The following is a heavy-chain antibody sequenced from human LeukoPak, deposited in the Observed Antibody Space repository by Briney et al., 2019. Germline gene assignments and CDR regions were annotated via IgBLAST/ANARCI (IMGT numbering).Heavy chain of an antibody. CDR1: GFTFSTYP. Sequence: GGSLRLSCVASGFTFSTYPMHWIRQAPGKGLEWVSVIFYDGSKKYYADFVKGRFTISRDNSKNVVYLQMDSLRAEDTAFYYCARSLGETTFDWWGQGTLVTVPS. CDR3: ARSLGETTFDW. D-gene: IGHD3-16*01. J-gene: IGHJ4*02. CDR2: IFYDGSKK. V-gene: IGHV3-30*04.